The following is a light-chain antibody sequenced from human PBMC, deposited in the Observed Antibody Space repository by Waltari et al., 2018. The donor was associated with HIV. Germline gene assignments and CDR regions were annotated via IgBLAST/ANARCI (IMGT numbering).Light chain of an antibody. CDR1: DSNIGSNT. Sequence: QSVLTQPPSVSGDPGQRVTNSCSGRDSNIGSNTDNSDRQFPGTAPKLLIYGNDQRPSGVPDRFSGSKSGTSASLAITGLQSEDEAEYYCAAWDDSRSGEVVFGGGTKLTVL. V-gene: IGLV1-44*01. CDR3: AAWDDSRSGEVV. CDR2: GND. J-gene: IGLJ2*01.